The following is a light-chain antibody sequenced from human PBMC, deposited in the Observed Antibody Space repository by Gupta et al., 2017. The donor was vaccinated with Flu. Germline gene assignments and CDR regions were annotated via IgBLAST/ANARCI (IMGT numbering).Light chain of an antibody. Sequence: QSALTQPASLSGSSGQSITITCTGTSSDIGAYNFASWYQQNPGKAPKLIIYEVNYRPSGVSSRFSGSKSGNTASLIISGLQVEDEADYYCSSYTTANTLLFGGGTKLTVL. CDR2: EVN. J-gene: IGLJ3*02. CDR3: SSYTTANTLL. V-gene: IGLV2-14*01. CDR1: SSDIGAYNF.